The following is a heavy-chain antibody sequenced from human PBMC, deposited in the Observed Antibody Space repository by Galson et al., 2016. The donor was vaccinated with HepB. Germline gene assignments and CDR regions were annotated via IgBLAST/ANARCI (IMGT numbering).Heavy chain of an antibody. V-gene: IGHV1-18*01. CDR1: GYTFSRYG. D-gene: IGHD1/OR15-1a*01. Sequence: SVKVSCKASGYTFSRYGISWVRQAPGQGLEWLGWISAYKGDTNYAQSLQGRVTVTTDTSTSTAYMDLRSLRSDDTAVYYCARDEQFRFDYWGQGTLVTVSS. J-gene: IGHJ4*02. CDR2: ISAYKGDT. CDR3: ARDEQFRFDY.